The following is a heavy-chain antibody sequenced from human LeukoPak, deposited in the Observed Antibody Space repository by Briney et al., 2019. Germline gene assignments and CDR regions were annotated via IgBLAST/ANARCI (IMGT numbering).Heavy chain of an antibody. CDR1: GGSFSGYY. CDR2: INHSGST. V-gene: IGHV4-34*01. D-gene: IGHD2-2*02. Sequence: SETLSLTCVVYGGSFSGYYWSWIRQPPGKGQEWIGEINHSGSTNYNPSLKSRVTISVDTSKNQFSLKLSSVTAADTAVYYCARGDCSSTSCYRKGVYFPHWGQGTLVTVSS. J-gene: IGHJ1*01. CDR3: ARGDCSSTSCYRKGVYFPH.